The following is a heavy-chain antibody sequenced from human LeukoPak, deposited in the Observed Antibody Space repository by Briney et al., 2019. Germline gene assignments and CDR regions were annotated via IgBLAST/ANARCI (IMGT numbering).Heavy chain of an antibody. V-gene: IGHV4-34*01. J-gene: IGHJ4*02. CDR3: ARAPSTVVTPTSVDY. CDR1: GGSFSGYY. D-gene: IGHD4-23*01. Sequence: SETLSLTCAVYGGSFSGYYWIWIRQPPGKGLEWIGEINHSGSTNYNPSLKSRVTISVDTSKNQFSLKLSSVTAADTAVYYCARAPSTVVTPTSVDYWGQGTLVTVSS. CDR2: INHSGST.